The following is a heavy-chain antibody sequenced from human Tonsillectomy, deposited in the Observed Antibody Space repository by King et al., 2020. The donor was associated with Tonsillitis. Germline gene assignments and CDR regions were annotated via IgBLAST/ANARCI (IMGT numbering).Heavy chain of an antibody. CDR2: IYHSGST. Sequence: VQLQESGPGLVKPSETLSLTCAVSGYSISSGYYWGWIRQPPGKGLEWIGSIYHSGSTYYNPSLKSRVTISVDTSKNQFSLKLSSVTAADTAVYYCARVGPNWNDRAFDIWGQGTMVTVSS. V-gene: IGHV4-38-2*01. CDR1: GYSISSGYY. J-gene: IGHJ3*02. CDR3: ARVGPNWNDRAFDI. D-gene: IGHD1-1*01.